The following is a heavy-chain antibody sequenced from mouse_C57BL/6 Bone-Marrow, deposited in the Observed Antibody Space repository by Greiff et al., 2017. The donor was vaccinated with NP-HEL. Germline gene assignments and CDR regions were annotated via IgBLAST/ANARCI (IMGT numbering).Heavy chain of an antibody. CDR2: IDPANGNT. J-gene: IGHJ3*01. V-gene: IGHV14-3*01. CDR3: ASLLWKLGAWFAY. D-gene: IGHD2-1*01. Sequence: VQLKQSVAELVRPGASVKLSCTASGFNIKNTYMHWVKQRPEQGLEWIGRIDPANGNTKYAPKFQGKATITADTSSNTAYLQRSSLTSEDTAIYYCASLLWKLGAWFAYWGQGTLVTVSA. CDR1: GFNIKNTY.